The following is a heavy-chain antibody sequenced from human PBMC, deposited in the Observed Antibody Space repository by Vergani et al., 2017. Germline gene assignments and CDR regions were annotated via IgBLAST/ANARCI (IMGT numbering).Heavy chain of an antibody. CDR3: ARGLHHSKRGFFDY. V-gene: IGHV4-59*06. CDR1: GGSISSYY. Sequence: QLQLQESGPGLVKPSETLSLTCTVSGGSISSYYWSWIRQPPGKGLEWIGYIYYSGSTYYNPSLKSRVTISVDTSKNQFSLKLSSVTAADTAVYYCARGLHHSKRGFFDYWGQGTLVTVSS. J-gene: IGHJ4*02. D-gene: IGHD5-24*01. CDR2: IYYSGST.